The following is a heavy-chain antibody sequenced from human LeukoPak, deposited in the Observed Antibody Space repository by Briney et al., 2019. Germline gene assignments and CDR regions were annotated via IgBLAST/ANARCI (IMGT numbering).Heavy chain of an antibody. Sequence: ASVKVSCKVSGYTLTELSMHWVRQAPGKGLEWMGGFDPEDGETIYAQKFQGRVTMTADTSTDTAYMELSSLRSEDTAVYYCARDGYGSGGSCYSAAFDIWGQGTMVTVSS. CDR1: GYTLTELS. CDR2: FDPEDGET. CDR3: ARDGYGSGGSCYSAAFDI. D-gene: IGHD2-15*01. V-gene: IGHV1-24*01. J-gene: IGHJ3*02.